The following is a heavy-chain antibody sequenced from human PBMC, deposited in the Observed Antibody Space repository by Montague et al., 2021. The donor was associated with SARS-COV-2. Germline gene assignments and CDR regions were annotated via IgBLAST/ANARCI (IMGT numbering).Heavy chain of an antibody. CDR2: INHSGST. CDR1: GGSISTTSYY. Sequence: SETLSLTCTVSGGSISTTSYYWGWIRQPPGKGLEWIGEINHSGSTNYNPSLKSRVTMSVDTSKNQFSLKLSSVTAADTAVYYCARGARQGYGFRLGSFDYWGQGTLVTVSS. J-gene: IGHJ4*02. V-gene: IGHV4-39*07. D-gene: IGHD3-10*01. CDR3: ARGARQGYGFRLGSFDY.